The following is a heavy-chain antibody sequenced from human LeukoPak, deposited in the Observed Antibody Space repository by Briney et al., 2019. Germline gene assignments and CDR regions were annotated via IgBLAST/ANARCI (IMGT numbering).Heavy chain of an antibody. D-gene: IGHD2-2*01. Sequence: ASVKVSCKAPGNTFTSYDINWVRQATGQGREWMGWMNPNSGITGYAQKSQGRVTMTRNTSIGTAYMDRGSRRSQTTPGNYFARGISHVPFEFWGQGTRVRVSS. CDR1: GNTFTSYD. V-gene: IGHV1-8*01. CDR2: MNPNSGIT. J-gene: IGHJ4*02. CDR3: ARGISHVPFEF.